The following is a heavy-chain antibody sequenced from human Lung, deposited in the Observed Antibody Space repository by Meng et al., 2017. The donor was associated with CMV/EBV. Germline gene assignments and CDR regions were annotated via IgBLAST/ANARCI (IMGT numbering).Heavy chain of an antibody. J-gene: IGHJ6*02. Sequence: KSXKISXAASGFTFNTYGVHWVRQAPGKGLEWVAVISSDGSKKYYADSVKGRFTISRDNSKNTLYLQMNSLRPEDTAVYFCARVLAEREDYYYGMDVWGQGTXVTVSS. V-gene: IGHV3-30*04. D-gene: IGHD1-26*01. CDR3: ARVLAEREDYYYGMDV. CDR2: ISSDGSKK. CDR1: GFTFNTYG.